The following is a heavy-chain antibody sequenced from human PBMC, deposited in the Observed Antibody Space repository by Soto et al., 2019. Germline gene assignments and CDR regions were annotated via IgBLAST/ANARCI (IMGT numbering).Heavy chain of an antibody. CDR2: IYPGDSDT. CDR3: AKRRYCPSSTCFDY. Sequence: GESLKISCKGSGYTFTNYWIGLVRQMPGKGLKWMGIIYPGDSDTRYSPSFQGQVTISADRSINTAYLQWSSLKASDTAMYYCAKRRYCPSSTCFDYWGQGTLVTVSS. V-gene: IGHV5-51*01. J-gene: IGHJ4*01. CDR1: GYTFTNYW. D-gene: IGHD2-15*01.